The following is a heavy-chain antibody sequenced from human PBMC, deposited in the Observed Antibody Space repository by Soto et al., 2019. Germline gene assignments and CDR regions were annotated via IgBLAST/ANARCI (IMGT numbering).Heavy chain of an antibody. D-gene: IGHD3-3*01. J-gene: IGHJ4*03. V-gene: IGHV4-61*01. CDR3: ARDFAYFDS. CDR2: VYHTGRT. Sequence: SETLSLTCTVSGGSFKSGSYSWSWIRQPPGKGLEWIGYVYHTGRTSYNPSLKSRVSISMDTSKNQFSLNLDSVTAADTAVYFCARDFAYFDSWGHGTLVTVPS. CDR1: GGSFKSGSYS.